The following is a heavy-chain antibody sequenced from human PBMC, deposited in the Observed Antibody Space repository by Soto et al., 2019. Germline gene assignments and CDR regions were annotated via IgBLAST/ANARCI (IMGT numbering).Heavy chain of an antibody. V-gene: IGHV4-39*01. CDR3: ASTLWLGEFCNYYYMDV. CDR2: IYYSGST. Sequence: PSETLSLTCTVSGGSISSSSYYWGWIRQPPGKGLEWIGSIYYSGSTYYNPSLKSRVTISVDTSKDQFSLKLSSVTAADTAVYYCASTLWLGEFCNYYYMDVGGKGTPVTVPS. CDR1: GGSISSSSYY. D-gene: IGHD3-10*01. J-gene: IGHJ6*03.